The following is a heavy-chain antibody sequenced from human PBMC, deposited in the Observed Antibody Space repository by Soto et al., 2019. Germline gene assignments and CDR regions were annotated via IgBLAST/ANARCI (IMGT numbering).Heavy chain of an antibody. D-gene: IGHD5-12*01. CDR1: GLTFSTYA. CDR3: AKSPGGLDGYNSDYYGMDV. V-gene: IGHV3-23*01. CDR2: IGGSGTGGRT. Sequence: EVHLLESGGELVQPGGSLRLSCTASGLTFSTYAMSWVRQAPGKGLEWVSAIGGSGTGGRTYYADSVKGRFTISRDNSKNTVYLQMNSLRADDTAEYYCAKSPGGLDGYNSDYYGMDVWGQGTTVTVSS. J-gene: IGHJ6*02.